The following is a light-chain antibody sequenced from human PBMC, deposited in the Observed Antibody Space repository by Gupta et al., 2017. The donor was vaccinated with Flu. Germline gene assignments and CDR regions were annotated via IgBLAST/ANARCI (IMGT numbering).Light chain of an antibody. V-gene: IGKV1-39*01. J-gene: IGKJ2*01. CDR1: QSISSY. CDR3: QQSYSEPYT. Sequence: DIQMTQSPSSLPASVGDRVAITCRASQSISSYLNWYQQKPGKAPELLIYAASSLQSGVPSGFSGSGSGTDFTLTISSLQAEDSATFYCQQSYSEPYTFGQGTKLEIK. CDR2: AAS.